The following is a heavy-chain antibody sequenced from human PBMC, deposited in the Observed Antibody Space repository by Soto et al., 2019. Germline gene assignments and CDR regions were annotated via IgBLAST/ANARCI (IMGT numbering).Heavy chain of an antibody. CDR3: VRSCGGDCYSDNYYYSMDV. Sequence: VGSLRLSCAASAFTFSSYAMHWVRQAPGKGLEWVSVISYDGRSQYYVDSVKGRFTISRDNSNNTLYLQMSSLRAEDTAVYYCVRSCGGDCYSDNYYYSMDVCGRGTTVTVSS. D-gene: IGHD2-21*02. V-gene: IGHV3-33*01. J-gene: IGHJ6*01. CDR2: ISYDGRSQ. CDR1: AFTFSSYA.